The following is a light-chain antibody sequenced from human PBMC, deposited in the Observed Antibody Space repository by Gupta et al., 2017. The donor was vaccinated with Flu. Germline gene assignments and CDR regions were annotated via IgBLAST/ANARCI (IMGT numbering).Light chain of an antibody. CDR2: GAS. Sequence: EIVLTHSPGTLSLSPGERATLSCRASQSVSSSYLAWYQQIPDQAPRLLIYGASSRATGIPNRFSGSGSGTDFALTISRLEPEDFAVYYCQQHGSSPRTFGQGTKLEIK. CDR1: QSVSSSY. CDR3: QQHGSSPRT. J-gene: IGKJ2*01. V-gene: IGKV3-20*01.